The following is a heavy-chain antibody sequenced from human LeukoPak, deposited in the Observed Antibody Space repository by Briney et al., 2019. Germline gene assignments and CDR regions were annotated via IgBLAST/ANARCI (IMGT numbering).Heavy chain of an antibody. CDR3: AREDRQWLAYNWFDP. V-gene: IGHV4-34*01. CDR1: GGSFSGYY. CDR2: INHSGST. J-gene: IGHJ5*02. D-gene: IGHD6-19*01. Sequence: SETLSLTCAVYGGSFSGYYWSWIRQPPGKGLEWIGEINHSGSTNYNPSLKSRVTISVDTSKNQFSLKLSSVTAADTAVYYCAREDRQWLAYNWFDPWGQGTLVTVSS.